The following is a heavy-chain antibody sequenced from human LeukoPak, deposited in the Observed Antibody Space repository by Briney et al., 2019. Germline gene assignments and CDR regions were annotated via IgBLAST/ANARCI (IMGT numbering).Heavy chain of an antibody. V-gene: IGHV4-59*01. CDR1: GGSISTYY. D-gene: IGHD2-8*01. CDR3: ARYGTKTNGFDY. CDR2: IYYSGST. J-gene: IGHJ4*02. Sequence: SETLSLTCTVSGGSISTYYWSWIRQPPGKGLEWIGYIYYSGSTNYSPSLQSRVTISVDTSRNQFSLRLSSVTAADTAMYYCARYGTKTNGFDYWGQGTLVTVSS.